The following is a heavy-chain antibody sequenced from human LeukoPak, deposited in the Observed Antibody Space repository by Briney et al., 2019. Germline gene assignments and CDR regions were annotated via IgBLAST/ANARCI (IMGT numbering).Heavy chain of an antibody. CDR2: IYYSGST. V-gene: IGHV4-59*01. D-gene: IGHD6-13*01. Sequence: PSETLSLTCTVSGGSISSYYWSWIRQPPGKGLEWIGYIYYSGSTNYNPSLKSRVTISVDTSKNQFSLKLSSVTAADTAVYYCARDVGSSWYRTYTWFDPWGQGTLVTVSS. CDR1: GGSISSYY. CDR3: ARDVGSSWYRTYTWFDP. J-gene: IGHJ5*02.